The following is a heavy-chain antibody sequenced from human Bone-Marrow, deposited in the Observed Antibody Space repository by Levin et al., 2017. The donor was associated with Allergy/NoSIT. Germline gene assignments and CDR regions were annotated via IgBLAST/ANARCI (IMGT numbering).Heavy chain of an antibody. CDR2: IDPSDSYT. CDR1: GYSFTSYW. CDR3: ARQVYCSGGSCYSHDAFDI. J-gene: IGHJ3*02. V-gene: IGHV5-10-1*01. D-gene: IGHD2-15*01. Sequence: GESLKISCKGSGYSFTSYWISWVRQMPGKGLEWMGRIDPSDSYTNYSPSFQGHVTISADKSISTAYLQWSSLKASDTAMYYCARQVYCSGGSCYSHDAFDIWGQGTMVTVSS.